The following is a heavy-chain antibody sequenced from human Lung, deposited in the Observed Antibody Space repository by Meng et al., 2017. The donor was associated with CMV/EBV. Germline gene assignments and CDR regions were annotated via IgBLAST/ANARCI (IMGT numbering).Heavy chain of an antibody. J-gene: IGHJ4*02. D-gene: IGHD6-19*01. CDR2: IIPILGIA. V-gene: IGHV1-69*02. Sequence: SXXVSXKASGGTFSSYTISWVRQAPGQGLEWMGRIIPILGIANYAQKFQGRVTITADKSTSTAYMELSSLRSENTAVYYCARARSSDWYLAYYFDYWGQGTXVTCSS. CDR1: GGTFSSYT. CDR3: ARARSSDWYLAYYFDY.